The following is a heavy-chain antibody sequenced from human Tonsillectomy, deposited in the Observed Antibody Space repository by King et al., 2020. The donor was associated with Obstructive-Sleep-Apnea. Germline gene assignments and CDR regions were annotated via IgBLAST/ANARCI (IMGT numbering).Heavy chain of an antibody. CDR2: ISGSGADT. J-gene: IGHJ4*02. Sequence: VQLVESGGGLVRPGGSLRLSCAASGFTFNNYAMTWFRQAPGKRLEWVSGISGSGADTYYADSAKGRFTISRDNSKNTLYLQMNSLRVEDTALYFCANDGPIVTTMQGFFDYWGQGTLVTVSS. CDR3: ANDGPIVTTMQGFFDY. V-gene: IGHV3-23*04. CDR1: GFTFNNYA. D-gene: IGHD5-12*01.